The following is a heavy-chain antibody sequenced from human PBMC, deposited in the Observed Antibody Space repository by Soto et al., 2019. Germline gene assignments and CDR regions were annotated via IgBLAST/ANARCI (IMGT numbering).Heavy chain of an antibody. D-gene: IGHD4-17*01. CDR1: GFTFSSYG. Sequence: QVQLVESGGGVVQPGRSLRLSCAASGFTFSSYGMHWVRQAPGKGLEWVAVMSDDGSNKYYADSVKGRFTISRDNSKNTLYLQMNSLRAEDTAVYYCARGVDDYGHYSLDYWGQATLVTVSS. V-gene: IGHV3-30*03. CDR3: ARGVDDYGHYSLDY. CDR2: MSDDGSNK. J-gene: IGHJ4*02.